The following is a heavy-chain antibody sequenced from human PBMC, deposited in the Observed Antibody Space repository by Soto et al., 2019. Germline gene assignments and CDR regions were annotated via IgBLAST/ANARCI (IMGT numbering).Heavy chain of an antibody. CDR3: VKASGDYPIYYYYGMDV. Sequence: GGSLRLSCSASGFTFSSYAMHWVRQAPGKGLEYVSAISSNGGSTYYADSVKGRFTISGDNSKNTLYLQMSSLRAEDTAVYYCVKASGDYPIYYYYGMDVWGQGTTVTVSS. CDR2: ISSNGGST. D-gene: IGHD4-17*01. V-gene: IGHV3-64D*08. CDR1: GFTFSSYA. J-gene: IGHJ6*02.